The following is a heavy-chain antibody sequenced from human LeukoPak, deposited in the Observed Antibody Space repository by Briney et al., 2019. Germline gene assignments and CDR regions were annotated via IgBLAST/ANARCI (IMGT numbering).Heavy chain of an antibody. D-gene: IGHD4-17*01. CDR2: IKQDGSEE. CDR1: GFTFSSYW. V-gene: IGHV3-7*01. Sequence: PGGSLRLSXAASGFTFSSYWMSWVRQAPGKGLEWVANIKQDGSEEYYVDSVKGRFTISRDNAKNSLYLQMNSLRAEDTAVYYCATSYGDYPNDAFDIWGQGTMVTVSS. CDR3: ATSYGDYPNDAFDI. J-gene: IGHJ3*02.